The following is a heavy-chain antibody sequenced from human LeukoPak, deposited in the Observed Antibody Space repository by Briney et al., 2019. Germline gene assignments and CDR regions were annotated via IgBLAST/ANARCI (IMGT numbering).Heavy chain of an antibody. V-gene: IGHV1-46*01. CDR1: GYTFTSYY. D-gene: IGHD3-22*01. CDR3: ARDRGTYYYDSSGAGAFDI. CDR2: INPSGGST. Sequence: ASVKVSCKASGYTFTSYYMHWVRQAPGQGLEWMGIINPSGGSTSYAQKFQGRVTMTRDTSTSTVYMELSSLRSEDTAVYYCARDRGTYYYDSSGAGAFDIWGQGTMVTVSS. J-gene: IGHJ3*02.